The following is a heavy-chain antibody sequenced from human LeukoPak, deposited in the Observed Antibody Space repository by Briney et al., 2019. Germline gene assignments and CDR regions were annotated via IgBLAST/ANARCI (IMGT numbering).Heavy chain of an antibody. CDR2: INHSGST. CDR1: DGSFSGYY. V-gene: IGHV4-34*01. D-gene: IGHD3-16*01. J-gene: IGHJ5*02. CDR3: ARGEPLRLGELDYFDP. Sequence: PSETLSLTCAVYDGSFSGYYWSWIRQPPGKGMEWIGEINHSGSTNYNASLKSRVTISLDTSKNQISLKLTSVTAADTAVYYCARGEPLRLGELDYFDPWGQGTLVTVSS.